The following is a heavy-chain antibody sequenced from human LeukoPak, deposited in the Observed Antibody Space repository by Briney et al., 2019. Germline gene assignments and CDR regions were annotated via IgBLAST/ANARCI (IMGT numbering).Heavy chain of an antibody. CDR3: ARRNDPYYFDY. Sequence: SETLSLTCTVSGGSISSGDYYWSWIRQPPGKGLEWIGYIYYSGSSFYNPSLKSRLTISVDTSKNHFSLNLSSVTAADTAVYYCARRNDPYYFDYWGQGTLVTVSS. J-gene: IGHJ4*02. CDR1: GGSISSGDYY. CDR2: IYYSGSS. D-gene: IGHD3-16*01. V-gene: IGHV4-30-4*08.